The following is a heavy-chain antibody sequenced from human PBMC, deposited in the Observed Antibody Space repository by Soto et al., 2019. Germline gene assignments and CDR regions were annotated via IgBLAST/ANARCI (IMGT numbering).Heavy chain of an antibody. CDR3: TSLTTVVNAFDI. V-gene: IGHV3-73*01. CDR1: GFTFSGSA. Sequence: GSLRLSCAASGFTFSGSAMHWVRQASGKGLEWVGRIRSKANSYATAYAASVKGRFTISRDDSKNTAYLQMNSLKTEDTAVYYCTSLTTVVNAFDIWGQGTMVTVSS. J-gene: IGHJ3*02. D-gene: IGHD4-17*01. CDR2: IRSKANSYAT.